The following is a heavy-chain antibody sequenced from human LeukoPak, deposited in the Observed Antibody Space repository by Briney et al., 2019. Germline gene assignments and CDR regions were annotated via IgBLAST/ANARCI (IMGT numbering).Heavy chain of an antibody. J-gene: IGHJ5*02. Sequence: GESLKISCKASGYGFTSYWIGWVRQMPGKGLEWMGIIYPGDSDTRYSPSFQGQVTISADKSINTAYLQWSSLKASDTAIYYCARRYTESQGNWFDPWGQGTLVTVSS. V-gene: IGHV5-51*01. CDR2: IYPGDSDT. CDR1: GYGFTSYW. CDR3: ARRYTESQGNWFDP. D-gene: IGHD2-2*02.